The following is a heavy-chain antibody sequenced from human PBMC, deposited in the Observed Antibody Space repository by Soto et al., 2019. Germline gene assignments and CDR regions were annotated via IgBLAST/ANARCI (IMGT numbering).Heavy chain of an antibody. J-gene: IGHJ5*02. D-gene: IGHD5-12*01. CDR2: INTYNGMT. CDR3: AKSPRGEMATA. CDR1: GYTFINYH. Sequence: QVQLVQSGGEVKKPGASVTVSCKASGYTFINYHITWVRQAPGQGLEWMAWINTYNGMTDYAQKFQGRVTMTRDTPTSTAYMELRNLGADDTAVYFRAKSPRGEMATAWGQGTLVTVSS. V-gene: IGHV1-18*01.